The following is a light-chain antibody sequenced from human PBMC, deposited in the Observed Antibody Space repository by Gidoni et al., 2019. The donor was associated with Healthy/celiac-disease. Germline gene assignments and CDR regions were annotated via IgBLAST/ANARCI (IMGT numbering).Light chain of an antibody. CDR1: QSISSY. CDR3: QQSYSTLWT. J-gene: IGKJ1*01. Sequence: DSQMTQSPSSLSASVGDRVTITCRASQSISSYLNWYQQKPGKAPTLLIYAASSLQSGVPSRFRGSGSWTYFTLTISSLQPEYFATYYCQQSYSTLWTFGQGSKVEIK. CDR2: AAS. V-gene: IGKV1-39*01.